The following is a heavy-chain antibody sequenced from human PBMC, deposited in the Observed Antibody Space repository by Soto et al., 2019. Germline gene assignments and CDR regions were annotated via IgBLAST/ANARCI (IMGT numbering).Heavy chain of an antibody. Sequence: EVQLVQSGAEVKKPGESLKISCKGSGYSFTKYWIGWVRQMPGKGLEWMGIIYPEDFDIRYSPSFQGQVTISADKSINTAYLQWSSLKASDSAMYYCARHRGLRCYYYYGMDVWGQGTTVTVSS. V-gene: IGHV5-51*01. CDR3: ARHRGLRCYYYYGMDV. CDR1: GYSFTKYW. CDR2: IYPEDFDI. D-gene: IGHD3-10*01. J-gene: IGHJ6*02.